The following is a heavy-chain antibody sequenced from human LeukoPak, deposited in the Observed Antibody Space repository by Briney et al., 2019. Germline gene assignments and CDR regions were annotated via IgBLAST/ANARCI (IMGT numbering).Heavy chain of an antibody. V-gene: IGHV4-59*12. CDR3: ARRRLYYYGSGSRSVVDY. J-gene: IGHJ4*02. CDR1: GGSISSYY. CDR2: IYYSGST. D-gene: IGHD3-10*01. Sequence: SETLSLTCTVSGGSISSYYWNWIRQPPGKGPEWIGYIYYSGSTNYNPSLKSRVTISVDTSKNQFSLKLSSVTAADTAVYYCARRRLYYYGSGSRSVVDYWGQGTLVTVSS.